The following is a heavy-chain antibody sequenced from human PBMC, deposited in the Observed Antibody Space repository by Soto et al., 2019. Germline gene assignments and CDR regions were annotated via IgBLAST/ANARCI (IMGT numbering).Heavy chain of an antibody. V-gene: IGHV3-30-3*01. CDR1: GFTFSSYA. CDR2: ISYDGSNK. Sequence: GGSLRLSCAASGFTFSSYAMHWVRQAPGKGLEWVAVISYDGSNKYYADSVKGRFTISRDNSKNTLYLQMNSLRAEDTAVYYCARGGVTTVTNPYYYYGMDVWGQGTTVTVSS. CDR3: ARGGVTTVTNPYYYYGMDV. J-gene: IGHJ6*02. D-gene: IGHD4-4*01.